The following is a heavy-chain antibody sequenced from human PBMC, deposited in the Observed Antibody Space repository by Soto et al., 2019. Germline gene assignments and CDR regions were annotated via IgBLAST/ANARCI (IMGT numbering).Heavy chain of an antibody. Sequence: SETLSLTCTVSGGSISSSSYYWGWIRQPPGKGLEWIGSIYYSGSTYYNPSLKSRVTISVDTSKNQFSLKLSSVTAADTAVYYCARHADSSGYLYYFDCWGQGTLVTVSS. CDR3: ARHADSSGYLYYFDC. J-gene: IGHJ4*02. D-gene: IGHD3-22*01. CDR2: IYYSGST. CDR1: GGSISSSSYY. V-gene: IGHV4-39*01.